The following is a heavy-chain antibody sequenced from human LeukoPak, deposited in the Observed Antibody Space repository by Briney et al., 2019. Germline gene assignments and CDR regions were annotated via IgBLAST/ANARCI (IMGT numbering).Heavy chain of an antibody. V-gene: IGHV4-59*01. CDR3: ARYSSSWYQIDY. CDR1: GGSISSYY. J-gene: IGHJ4*02. D-gene: IGHD6-13*01. Sequence: SETLSLTCTVSGGSISSYYWSWIRQPPGKGLEWIGYICYSGSTNYNPSLKSRVTISVDTSKNQFSLKLSSVTAADTAVYYCARYSSSWYQIDYWGQGTLVTVSS. CDR2: ICYSGST.